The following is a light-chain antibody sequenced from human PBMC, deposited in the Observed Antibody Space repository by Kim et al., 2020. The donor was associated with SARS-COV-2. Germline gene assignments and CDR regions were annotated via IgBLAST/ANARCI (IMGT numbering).Light chain of an antibody. V-gene: IGKV3-15*01. CDR1: QSVRSN. CDR2: GAS. Sequence: SVSPRERATLSCRASQSVRSNLAWYQQKPGQAPRLLIFGASTRATGIPARFSGSGSGTEFTLTISSLQSEDFAAYYCQQYNNWPYTFGQGTKLEI. CDR3: QQYNNWPYT. J-gene: IGKJ2*01.